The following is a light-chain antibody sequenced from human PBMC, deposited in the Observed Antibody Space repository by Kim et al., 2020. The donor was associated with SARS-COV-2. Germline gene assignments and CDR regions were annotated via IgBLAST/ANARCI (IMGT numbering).Light chain of an antibody. Sequence: SSLSASVGDRVTITCRASQSISSYFNWYQQKPGKAPKLLIYAASSLQSGVPSRFSGSGYGTDFTLTISSLRPEDFASYYCQQSWTFGQGTKVDIK. J-gene: IGKJ1*01. CDR2: AAS. CDR1: QSISSY. V-gene: IGKV1-39*01. CDR3: QQSWT.